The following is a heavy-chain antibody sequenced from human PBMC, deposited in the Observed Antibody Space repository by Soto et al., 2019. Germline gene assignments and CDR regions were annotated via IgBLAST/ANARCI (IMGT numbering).Heavy chain of an antibody. D-gene: IGHD3-22*01. CDR3: ANMIVVVGGFDY. Sequence: GSLRLSCAASGFTLSSYAMSWVRQAPGKGLEWVSAISGSGGSTYYADSVKGRFTISRDNSKNTLYLQMNSLRAEDTAVYYCANMIVVVGGFDYWGQGTLVTVSS. J-gene: IGHJ4*02. CDR2: ISGSGGST. CDR1: GFTLSSYA. V-gene: IGHV3-23*01.